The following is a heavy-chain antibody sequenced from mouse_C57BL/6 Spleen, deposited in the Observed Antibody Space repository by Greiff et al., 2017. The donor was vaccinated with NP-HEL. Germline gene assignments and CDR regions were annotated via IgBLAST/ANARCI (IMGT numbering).Heavy chain of an antibody. CDR1: GYTFTDYY. CDR2: INPNNGGT. CDR3: ARLRDYGGGPWFAY. D-gene: IGHD2-4*01. Sequence: VQLQQSGPELVKPGASVKISCKASGYTFTDYYMNWVKQSHGKSLEWIGDINPNNGGTSYNQKFKGKATLTVDKSSSTAYMELRSLTSEDSEVYYCARLRDYGGGPWFAYWGKGTLVTVSA. J-gene: IGHJ3*01. V-gene: IGHV1-26*01.